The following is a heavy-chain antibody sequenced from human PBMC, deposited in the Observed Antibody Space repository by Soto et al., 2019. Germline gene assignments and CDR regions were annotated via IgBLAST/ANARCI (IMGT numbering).Heavy chain of an antibody. CDR3: ARGEEGEIRFLC. CDR1: GFTFSSYS. CDR2: ISSSSSTI. V-gene: IGHV3-48*02. Sequence: EVQLVESGGGLVQPGGSLRLSCAASGFTFSSYSMNWVRQAPGKGLEWVSYISSSSSTIYYADSVKGRFNISRDNAKNSLYLQMNSLRDEDTAVYYCARGEEGEIRFLCWGQGTLVPGSS. J-gene: IGHJ4*02. D-gene: IGHD4-17*01.